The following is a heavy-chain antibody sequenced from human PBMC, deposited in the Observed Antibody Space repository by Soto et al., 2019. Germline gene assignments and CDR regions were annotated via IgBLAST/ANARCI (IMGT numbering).Heavy chain of an antibody. CDR1: GYSFTSYW. D-gene: IGHD2-15*01. V-gene: IGHV5-51*01. J-gene: IGHJ4*02. CDR3: ARLTREYCSGGSCYYFDY. Sequence: GESLKISCKGSGYSFTSYWIGWVRQMPGKGLEWMGIIYPGDSDTRYSPSFQGQVTISADKSISTAYLQWSSLKASDTAMYYCARLTREYCSGGSCYYFDYWGQVTLVTVSS. CDR2: IYPGDSDT.